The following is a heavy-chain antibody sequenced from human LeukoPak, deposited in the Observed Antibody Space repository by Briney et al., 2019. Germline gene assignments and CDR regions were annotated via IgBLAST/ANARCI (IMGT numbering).Heavy chain of an antibody. CDR2: INHSGST. CDR1: GGSFSGYY. CDR3: ARKDDSSGYYDWYFDL. D-gene: IGHD3-22*01. V-gene: IGHV4-34*01. Sequence: SETLSLTCAVYGGSFSGYYWSWIRQPPGKGLEWIGEINHSGSTNYNPSLKSRVTISVDKSKNQFSLKLSSVTAADTAVYYCARKDDSSGYYDWYFDLWGRGTLVTVSS. J-gene: IGHJ2*01.